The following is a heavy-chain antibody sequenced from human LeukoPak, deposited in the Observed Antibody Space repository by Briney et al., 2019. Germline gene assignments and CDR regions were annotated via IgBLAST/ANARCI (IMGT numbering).Heavy chain of an antibody. D-gene: IGHD3-9*01. Sequence: SETLSLTCTVSGGSISSYYWSWIRQPPGKGLEWIGYIYYSGSTDYNPSLKSRVTISVDTSKNQFSLKLSSVTAADTAVYYCARYSILTGYFDYWGQGTLVTVSS. V-gene: IGHV4-59*01. CDR1: GGSISSYY. CDR2: IYYSGST. J-gene: IGHJ4*02. CDR3: ARYSILTGYFDY.